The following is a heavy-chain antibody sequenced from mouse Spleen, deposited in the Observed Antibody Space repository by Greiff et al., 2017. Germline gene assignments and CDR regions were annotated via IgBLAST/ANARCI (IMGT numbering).Heavy chain of an antibody. CDR1: GYSITSGYY. Sequence: ESGPGLVKPSQSLSLTCSVTGYSITSGYYWNWIRQFPGNKLEWMGYISYDGSNNYNPSLKNRISITRDTSKNQFFLKLNSVTTEDTATYYCARGYSYYSYDEGWFAYWGQGTLVTVSA. CDR3: ARGYSYYSYDEGWFAY. V-gene: IGHV3-6*01. J-gene: IGHJ3*01. CDR2: ISYDGSN. D-gene: IGHD2-12*01.